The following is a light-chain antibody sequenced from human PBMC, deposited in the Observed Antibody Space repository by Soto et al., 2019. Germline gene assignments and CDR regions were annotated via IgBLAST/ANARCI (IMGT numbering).Light chain of an antibody. Sequence: QMTQSPSSLSASVGDRVTITCRASQRISTYLNWYQQKPGQAPKLLIYVASLLQSGVPSRFSGSGSGTEFTLTISSLQPDDFATYYCQQYNSYWRFGQGTKVDIK. CDR3: QQYNSYWR. J-gene: IGKJ1*01. V-gene: IGKV1-5*01. CDR1: QRISTY. CDR2: VAS.